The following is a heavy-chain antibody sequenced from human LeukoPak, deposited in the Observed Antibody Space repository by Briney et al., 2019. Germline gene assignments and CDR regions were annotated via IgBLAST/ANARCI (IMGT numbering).Heavy chain of an antibody. D-gene: IGHD3-10*01. CDR3: ARDLRFGELLPYYYGMDV. V-gene: IGHV3-48*01. CDR1: GFTFSSYS. CDR2: ISSSSNTI. J-gene: IGHJ6*02. Sequence: GGSLRLSCAASGFTFSSYSMNWVRRAPGKGLEWVSYISSSSNTIYYADSVKGRFTISRDNSKNTLYLQMNSLRAEDTAVYYCARDLRFGELLPYYYGMDVWGQGTTVTVSS.